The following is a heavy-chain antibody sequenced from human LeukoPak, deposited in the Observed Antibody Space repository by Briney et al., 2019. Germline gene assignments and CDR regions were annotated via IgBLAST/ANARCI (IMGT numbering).Heavy chain of an antibody. CDR1: GYTFTGYY. V-gene: IGHV1-18*04. Sequence: ASVKVSCKASGYTFTGYYMHWVRQAPGQGLEWMGWISAYNGNTNYAQKLQGRVTMTTDTSTSTAYMELRSLRSDDTAVYYCARDPVEMATTYDYWGQGTLVTVSS. J-gene: IGHJ4*02. CDR3: ARDPVEMATTYDY. D-gene: IGHD5-24*01. CDR2: ISAYNGNT.